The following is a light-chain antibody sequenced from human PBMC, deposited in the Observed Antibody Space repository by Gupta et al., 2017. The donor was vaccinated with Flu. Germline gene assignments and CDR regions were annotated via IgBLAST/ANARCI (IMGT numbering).Light chain of an antibody. V-gene: IGKV3-11*01. CDR3: QQGSNWPPT. Sequence: EMVLTQSPATLSLSPGKRATLSCRASQSVSSYLSWYQQKPEPAPRLLIDAASNRATGIPARFSGSGSGTDFTLTISSLEPEDFAVYYCQQGSNWPPTFGGGTKVEIK. CDR1: QSVSSY. CDR2: AAS. J-gene: IGKJ4*01.